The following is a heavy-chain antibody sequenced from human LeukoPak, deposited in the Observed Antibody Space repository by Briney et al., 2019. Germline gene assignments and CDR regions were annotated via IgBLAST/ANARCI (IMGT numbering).Heavy chain of an antibody. CDR3: ARGPRGYFDY. Sequence: SQTLSLTCTVSGDSISSGGYYWSWIRQHPGKGLEWIGYIYYSGSTYYNPSLKSRVTISVDTSKNQFSLKLSSVTAADTAVYYCARGPRGYFDYWGQGTLVTASS. CDR1: GDSISSGGYY. V-gene: IGHV4-31*03. D-gene: IGHD3-16*01. CDR2: IYYSGST. J-gene: IGHJ4*02.